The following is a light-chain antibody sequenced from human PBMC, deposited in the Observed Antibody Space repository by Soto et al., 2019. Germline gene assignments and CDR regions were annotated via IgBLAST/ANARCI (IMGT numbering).Light chain of an antibody. CDR3: QSYDSSLSGWGV. V-gene: IGLV1-40*01. CDR2: GNS. Sequence: QSVLTQPPSVSGAPGQRVTISCTASSSNIGAGYDVHWYQQLPGTAPKLLIYGNSNRPSGVPDRFSGSKSGTSASLAITGLQAEDEADYYCQSYDSSLSGWGVFGGGTKLTVL. J-gene: IGLJ3*02. CDR1: SSNIGAGYD.